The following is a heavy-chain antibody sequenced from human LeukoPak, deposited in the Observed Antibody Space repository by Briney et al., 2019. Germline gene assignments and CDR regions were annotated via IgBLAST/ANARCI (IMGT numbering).Heavy chain of an antibody. Sequence: KPGASVRVSRKASGYTFTNFYMHWVRQVPGQGLEWMGIINPRGGSASSAQKFQGRVTLTRDTSTSTVYMELSRLRSEDTALYYCARDYHGSGSLTTFDYWGQGTLVTVSS. V-gene: IGHV1-46*01. CDR1: GYTFTNFY. J-gene: IGHJ4*02. CDR2: INPRGGSA. D-gene: IGHD3-10*01. CDR3: ARDYHGSGSLTTFDY.